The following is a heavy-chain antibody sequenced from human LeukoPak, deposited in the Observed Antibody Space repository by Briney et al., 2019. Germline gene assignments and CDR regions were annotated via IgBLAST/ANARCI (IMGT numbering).Heavy chain of an antibody. CDR2: ISGSGGST. D-gene: IGHD3-22*01. J-gene: IGHJ4*02. CDR3: AKDPSFSYYTPFDY. Sequence: PGGSLRLSCAASGFTFGSYAMSWVRQAPGKGLEWVSAISGSGGSTYYADSVKGRFTISRDNSKNTLYLQMNSLRAEDTAVYYCAKDPSFSYYTPFDYWGQGTLVTVSS. CDR1: GFTFGSYA. V-gene: IGHV3-23*01.